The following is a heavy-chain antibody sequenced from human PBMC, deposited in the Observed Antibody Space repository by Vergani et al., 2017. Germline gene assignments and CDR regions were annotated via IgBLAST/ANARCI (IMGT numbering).Heavy chain of an antibody. J-gene: IGHJ4*02. Sequence: ELQLVESGGGLVQPGRSLRLSCAASGFTFGDFAMHWVRQAPGKGLEWVSSISWKSGSVGYADSVKGRFTISRDNAKNSLYLQMNSLTAEDTALDYCAKDTVSSGWGIIDYWGQGTLVTVSS. CDR2: ISWKSGSV. D-gene: IGHD6-19*01. CDR3: AKDTVSSGWGIIDY. V-gene: IGHV3-9*01. CDR1: GFTFGDFA.